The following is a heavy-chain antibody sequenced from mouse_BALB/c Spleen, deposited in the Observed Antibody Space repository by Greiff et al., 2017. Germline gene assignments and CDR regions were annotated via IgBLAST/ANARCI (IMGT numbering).Heavy chain of an antibody. CDR2: IYPGNVNT. Sequence: VQLQESGPELVKPGASVRISCKASGYTFTSYYIHWVKQRPGQGLEWIGWIYPGNVNTKYNEKFKGKATLTADKSSSTAYMQLSSLTSEDSAVYFCARGNYGYDYWGQGTTLTVSS. CDR3: ARGNYGYDY. D-gene: IGHD2-2*01. CDR1: GYTFTSYY. J-gene: IGHJ2*01. V-gene: IGHV1S56*01.